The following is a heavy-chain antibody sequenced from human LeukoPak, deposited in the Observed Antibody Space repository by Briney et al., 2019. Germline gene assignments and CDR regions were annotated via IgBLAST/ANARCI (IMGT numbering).Heavy chain of an antibody. J-gene: IGHJ4*02. CDR1: GFTFSSYW. D-gene: IGHD3-16*01. V-gene: IGHV3-74*01. CDR3: AKESDEGDLN. CDR2: INSDGSST. Sequence: GGSLRLSCAASGFTFSSYWMHWVRQAPGKGLVWVSRINSDGSSTIYADSVKGRFTISRDNSKNTLYLQMNSLRAEDTAVYYCAKESDEGDLNWGQGTLVTVSS.